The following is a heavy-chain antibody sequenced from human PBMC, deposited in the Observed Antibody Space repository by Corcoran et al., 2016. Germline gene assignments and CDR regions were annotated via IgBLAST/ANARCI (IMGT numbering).Heavy chain of an antibody. D-gene: IGHD5-12*01. CDR2: IRSKAYGGTT. CDR3: TIVATEGWFDT. V-gene: IGHV3-49*05. CDR1: GFTFGGYA. Sequence: EVQLVESGGGLVKPGRSLRLSCTASGFTFGGYAMSWFRQAPGNGLEWVGFIRSKAYGGTTEYAASVKGRFTISRDDSKSIAYLQMNSLKTEDTAVYYCTIVATEGWFDTWGQGTLVTVSS. J-gene: IGHJ5*02.